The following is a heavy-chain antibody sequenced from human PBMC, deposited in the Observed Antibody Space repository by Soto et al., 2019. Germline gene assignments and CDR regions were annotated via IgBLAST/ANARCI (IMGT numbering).Heavy chain of an antibody. CDR3: AKDRSSSSRKGTPDY. V-gene: IGHV3-23*01. CDR2: ISGSGGST. CDR1: GFTFSSYA. D-gene: IGHD6-6*01. J-gene: IGHJ4*02. Sequence: PGGSLRLSCTASGFTFSSYAMSWVRQAPGKVLEWVSAISGSGGSTYYADSVKGRFTISRDNSKNTLYLQMNSLRAEDTAVYYCAKDRSSSSRKGTPDYWGQGTLVTVSS.